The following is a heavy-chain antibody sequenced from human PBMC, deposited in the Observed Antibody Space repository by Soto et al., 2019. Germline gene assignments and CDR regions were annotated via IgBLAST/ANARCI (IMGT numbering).Heavy chain of an antibody. D-gene: IGHD4-4*01. J-gene: IGHJ4*02. CDR2: IYYSGPT. CDR1: GGSVSRDSNF. CDR3: ARGYSHYAH. V-gene: IGHV4-61*01. Sequence: SETLSLTCTVSGGSVSRDSNFWSWIRQPRGKGLEWIGYIYYSGPTRYNPSLESRVTISIDSSKNQVSLNLTSVTAADTAVYYCARGYSHYAHWGRGTLVTVSS.